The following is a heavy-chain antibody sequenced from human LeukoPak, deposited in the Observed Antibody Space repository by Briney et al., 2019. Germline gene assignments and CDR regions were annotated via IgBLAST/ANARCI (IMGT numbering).Heavy chain of an antibody. D-gene: IGHD1-26*01. J-gene: IGHJ6*03. CDR2: IIPIFGTA. CDR3: ASIGMVGYYMDV. CDR1: GGTFSSYA. Sequence: SVKVSCKASGGTFSSYAISWVRQAPGQGLEWMGGIIPIFGTANYAQKFQGRVTITTDESTSTAYMELSSLRSEDTAVYYCASIGMVGYYMDVWGKGTTVTVSS. V-gene: IGHV1-69*05.